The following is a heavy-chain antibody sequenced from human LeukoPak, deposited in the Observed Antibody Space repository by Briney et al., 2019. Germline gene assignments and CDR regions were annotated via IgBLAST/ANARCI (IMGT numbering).Heavy chain of an antibody. Sequence: SETLSLTCTVSGGSISSGGYYWSWIRQHPGKGLEWIGYIYYSGSTYYNPSLKSRVTISVDTSKNQFSLKLSSVTAADTAVYYCARNSGYTYWYFDLWGRGTLVTVSS. CDR1: GGSISSGGYY. J-gene: IGHJ2*01. D-gene: IGHD3-22*01. CDR3: ARNSGYTYWYFDL. V-gene: IGHV4-31*03. CDR2: IYYSGST.